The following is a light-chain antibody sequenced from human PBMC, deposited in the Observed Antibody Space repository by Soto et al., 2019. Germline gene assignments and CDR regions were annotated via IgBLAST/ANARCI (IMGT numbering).Light chain of an antibody. CDR2: GAS. CDR3: QPYDRWPLT. CDR1: QSVSNN. J-gene: IGKJ4*01. Sequence: EIVMTQSPATLSVSPGERATISCRASQSVSNNFAWYQQKPGQAPRLLIYGASNMATGIPARFSGSGSGTEFTPTIRSLQSEGFGVYYCQPYDRWPLTFGGGNKVEIK. V-gene: IGKV3-15*01.